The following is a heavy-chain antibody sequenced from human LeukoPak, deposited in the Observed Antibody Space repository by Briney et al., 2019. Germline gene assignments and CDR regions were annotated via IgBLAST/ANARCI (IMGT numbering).Heavy chain of an antibody. CDR3: ARERIYYDFWSGYPSPLDY. Sequence: PGGSLRLSCAASGFTFSSYSMNWVRQAPGKGLGWVSSISSSSSYIYYADSVKGRFTVSRDNAKNSLYLQMNSLRAEDTAVYYCARERIYYDFWSGYPSPLDYWGQGTLVTVSS. CDR2: ISSSSSYI. V-gene: IGHV3-21*01. J-gene: IGHJ4*02. CDR1: GFTFSSYS. D-gene: IGHD3-3*01.